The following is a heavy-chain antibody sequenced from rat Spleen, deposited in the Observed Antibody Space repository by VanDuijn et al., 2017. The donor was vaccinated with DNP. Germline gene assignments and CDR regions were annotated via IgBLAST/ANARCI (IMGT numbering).Heavy chain of an antibody. Sequence: EVRLVESGGDLVQPGRSLKLSCVASGFPFNNHWMTWIRQVPGKGLEWVASITPGGGNTYFPDSVKGRFTISRNNAKSTLYLQMDSLRSEDTATYYCARHGRRVFDYWGQGVMVTVSS. CDR2: ITPGGGNT. CDR1: GFPFNNHW. D-gene: IGHD1-11*01. J-gene: IGHJ2*01. CDR3: ARHGRRVFDY. V-gene: IGHV5-31*01.